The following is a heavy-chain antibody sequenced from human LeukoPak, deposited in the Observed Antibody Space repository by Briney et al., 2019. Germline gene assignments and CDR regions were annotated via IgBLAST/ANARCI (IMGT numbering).Heavy chain of an antibody. D-gene: IGHD1-26*01. CDR1: GGSISSGGYY. CDR3: ARQDVVGATSLDY. J-gene: IGHJ4*02. CDR2: IYYSGST. Sequence: SETLSLTCTVSGGSISSGGYYWSWIRQHPGKGLEWIGYIYYSGSTYYNPSLKSRVTISVDTSRNQFSLKLSSVTAADTAVYYCARQDVVGATSLDYWGQGTLVTVSS. V-gene: IGHV4-31*03.